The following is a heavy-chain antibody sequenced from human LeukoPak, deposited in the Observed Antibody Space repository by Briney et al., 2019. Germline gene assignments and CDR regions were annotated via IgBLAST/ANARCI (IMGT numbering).Heavy chain of an antibody. J-gene: IGHJ5*02. D-gene: IGHD3-9*01. CDR2: IIPILGIA. CDR1: GGTFSSYA. Sequence: ASVKVSCKASGGTFSSYAISWVRQAPGQGLEWMGRIIPILGIANYAQKFQGRFTITADNSTSTAYMEMSRVRSEDTAVYYCAREGALRYFDWSIGFDHWGQGTLVTVSS. V-gene: IGHV1-69*04. CDR3: AREGALRYFDWSIGFDH.